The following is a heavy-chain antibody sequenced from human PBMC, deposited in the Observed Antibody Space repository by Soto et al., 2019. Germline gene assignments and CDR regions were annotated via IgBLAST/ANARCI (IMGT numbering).Heavy chain of an antibody. J-gene: IGHJ6*02. CDR2: IRGRVNSYTT. D-gene: IGHD3-16*01. Sequence: GGSLRLSCAASGFSLGDHYIDWVRQAPGKGLEWVGRIRGRVNSYTTEYAASVRGRFTISGDESNNSLYLQMNGLTNEDTAVYYCARSKTTIPGGGFYFGMDVWGQGTTVTVSS. V-gene: IGHV3-72*01. CDR3: ARSKTTIPGGGFYFGMDV. CDR1: GFSLGDHY.